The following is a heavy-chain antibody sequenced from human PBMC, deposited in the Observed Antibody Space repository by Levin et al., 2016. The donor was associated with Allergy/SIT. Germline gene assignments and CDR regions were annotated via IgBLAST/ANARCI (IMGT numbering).Heavy chain of an antibody. CDR3: ARLPSTGDYYSMDV. V-gene: IGHV1-18*04. CDR1: GYTFTTYG. Sequence: ASVKVSCKASGYTFTTYGISWVRQAPGQGLEWMGWISAYNGNTNYAQKFQGRVTMTTDLSTDTAHMELRSLTSDDTAVYYCARLPSTGDYYSMDVWGPGTTVTVSS. CDR2: ISAYNGNT. J-gene: IGHJ6*02. D-gene: IGHD1-1*01.